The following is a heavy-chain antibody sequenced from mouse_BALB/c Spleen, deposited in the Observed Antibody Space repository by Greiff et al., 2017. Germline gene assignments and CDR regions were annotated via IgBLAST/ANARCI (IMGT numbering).Heavy chain of an antibody. Sequence: DVKLVESGGGLVQPGGSLRLSCATSGFTFTDYYMSWVRQPPGKALEWLGFIRNKANGYTTEYSASVKGRFTISRDNSQSILYLQINTLRAEDSATYYCARDNDGYYYWGQGTTLTVSS. CDR2: IRNKANGYTT. V-gene: IGHV7-3*02. J-gene: IGHJ2*01. D-gene: IGHD2-3*01. CDR1: GFTFTDYY. CDR3: ARDNDGYYY.